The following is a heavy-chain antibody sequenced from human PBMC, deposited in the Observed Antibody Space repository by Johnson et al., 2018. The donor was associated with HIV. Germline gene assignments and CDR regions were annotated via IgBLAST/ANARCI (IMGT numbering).Heavy chain of an antibody. J-gene: IGHJ3*02. CDR3: TAPIVGAIDAFDI. D-gene: IGHD1-26*01. Sequence: VQLVESGGGLVKPGGSLRLSCAASGLTFSNAWMTWVRQAPGKGLEWVGRIKSKIDGGTTDYAAPVKGRFSISRDDAKNTLYLQMNSLETEDTAVYYCTAPIVGAIDAFDIWGQGTKVTVSS. V-gene: IGHV3-15*01. CDR1: GLTFSNAW. CDR2: IKSKIDGGTT.